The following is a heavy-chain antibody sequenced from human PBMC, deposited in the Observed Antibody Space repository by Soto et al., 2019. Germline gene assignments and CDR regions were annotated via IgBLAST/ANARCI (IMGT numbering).Heavy chain of an antibody. CDR3: ARHSLALRKNNWFDP. CDR2: IFYLGSS. D-gene: IGHD3-3*02. J-gene: IGHJ5*02. V-gene: IGHV4-39*01. CDR1: GDSIISSDFY. Sequence: SETLSLTCTVSGDSIISSDFYWGWVRQPPGKGLEWIGSIFYLGSSYYNPSLKSRVTMSVDTSNNQFSLKLRPVTAADTALYFCARHSLALRKNNWFDPWGQGIMVTVSS.